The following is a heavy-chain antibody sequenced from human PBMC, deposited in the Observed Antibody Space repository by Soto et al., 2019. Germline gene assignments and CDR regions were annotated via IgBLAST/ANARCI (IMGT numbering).Heavy chain of an antibody. D-gene: IGHD3-10*01. J-gene: IGHJ4*02. CDR3: ARAQGSGFLVS. Sequence: QVQLQESGPGVVKPSQTLSLTCTISCDSISSGDYYWSWTSQPQGKGLEWIGYSYYSGSTYYNPSLKSRVTISVDTSKNQFSLKLSSVTAAHTAVSYCARAQGSGFLVSWGQGTLVTVCS. CDR1: CDSISSGDYY. V-gene: IGHV4-30-4*01. CDR2: SYYSGST.